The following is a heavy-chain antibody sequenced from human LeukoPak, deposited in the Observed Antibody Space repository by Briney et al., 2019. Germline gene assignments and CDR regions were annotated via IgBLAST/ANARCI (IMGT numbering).Heavy chain of an antibody. D-gene: IGHD6-19*01. V-gene: IGHV3-33*01. Sequence: PGTSLRLSCAASGLTFRNYGMNWVRQALGKGLEWVTLIWYDGSRDYYVDFVKGRFTVSRDNSRNTLYLQMRNLRAEDTAVYYCATVRGSDWYMDYWGQGTLVTVSS. CDR2: IWYDGSRD. CDR1: GLTFRNYG. J-gene: IGHJ4*02. CDR3: ATVRGSDWYMDY.